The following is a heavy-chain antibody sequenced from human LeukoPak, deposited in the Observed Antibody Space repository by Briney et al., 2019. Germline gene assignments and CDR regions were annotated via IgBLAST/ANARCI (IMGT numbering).Heavy chain of an antibody. CDR1: GFTFSSYG. D-gene: IGHD2-2*01. CDR2: LSSSSIYI. J-gene: IGHJ6*03. V-gene: IGHV3-21*01. CDR3: ARISSTSWYIDV. Sequence: GGSLRLSCAASGFTFSSYGMNWVRQAPGKGLEWVSSLSSSSIYIYYADSVKGRFTISRDTAKNSLYLQMNSLRAEDTAVYYCARISSTSWYIDVWGKGTTVTVS.